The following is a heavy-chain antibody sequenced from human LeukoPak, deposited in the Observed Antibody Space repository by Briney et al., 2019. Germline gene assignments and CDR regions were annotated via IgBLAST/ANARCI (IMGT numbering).Heavy chain of an antibody. V-gene: IGHV1-18*01. CDR1: GYTFTSYG. CDR3: ARALSGCVLCFDY. CDR2: ISAYNGNT. J-gene: IGHJ4*02. Sequence: ASVKVSCKASGYTFTSYGVSWVRQAPGQGLEWMGWISAYNGNTNYAQKLQGRVTMTRDTSISTAYMELSSLRSEDTAVYYCARALSGCVLCFDYWGQGSLVTVSS. D-gene: IGHD6-19*01.